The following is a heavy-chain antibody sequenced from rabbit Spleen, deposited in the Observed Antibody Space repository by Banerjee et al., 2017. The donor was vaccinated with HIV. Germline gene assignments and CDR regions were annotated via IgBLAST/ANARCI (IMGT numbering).Heavy chain of an antibody. CDR3: ARDTSSSFSTYGMDL. V-gene: IGHV1S45*01. D-gene: IGHD1-1*01. J-gene: IGHJ6*01. Sequence: QEQLEESGGGLVKPGASLTLTCIASGVSFSGSSYMCWVRQAPGKGLEWIACIELGSSGFTYFASWAKGRFTISKTSSTTVTLHMTSLTAADTATYFCARDTSSSFSTYGMDLWGPGTLVTVS. CDR1: GVSFSGSSY. CDR2: IELGSSGFT.